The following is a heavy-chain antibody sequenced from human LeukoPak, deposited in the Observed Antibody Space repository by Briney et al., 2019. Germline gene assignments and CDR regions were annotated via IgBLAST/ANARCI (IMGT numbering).Heavy chain of an antibody. CDR3: AKAQGYYDC. D-gene: IGHD3-22*01. Sequence: QSGGSLRLSCAASGFTFSKYGMNWVRQAPGKGLEWVSGIGVGGTTYYADSVKGRFTISRDTSKNTLYLQMSSLRAEDTAVYYCAKAQGYYDCWGQGTLVTVSS. CDR2: IGVGGTT. CDR1: GFTFSKYG. J-gene: IGHJ4*02. V-gene: IGHV3-23*01.